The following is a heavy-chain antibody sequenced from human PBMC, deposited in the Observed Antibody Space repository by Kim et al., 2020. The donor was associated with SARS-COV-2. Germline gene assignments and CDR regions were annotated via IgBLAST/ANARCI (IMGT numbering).Heavy chain of an antibody. CDR2: IYTSGST. D-gene: IGHD2-21*02. V-gene: IGHV4-4*07. J-gene: IGHJ4*02. CDR3: ARLVLYCGGDCYWTFDY. Sequence: SETLSLTCTVSGGSISSYYWSWIRQPAGKGLEWIGRIYTSGSTNYNPSLKSRVTMSVDTSKNQFSLKLSSVTAADTAVYYCARLVLYCGGDCYWTFDYWGQGTLVTVSS. CDR1: GGSISSYY.